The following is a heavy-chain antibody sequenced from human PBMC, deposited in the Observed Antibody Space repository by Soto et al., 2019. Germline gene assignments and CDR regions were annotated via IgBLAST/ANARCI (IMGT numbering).Heavy chain of an antibody. Sequence: PGGSLRLSCAASGFTFSSYAMSWVRQAPGKGLEWVSAISGSGGSTYYADSVKGRFTISRDNSKNTLYLQMNSLRAEDTAVYYCAKGVLYYDFWSPWFDPWGQGTLVTVSS. CDR2: ISGSGGST. V-gene: IGHV3-23*01. CDR1: GFTFSSYA. J-gene: IGHJ5*02. CDR3: AKGVLYYDFWSPWFDP. D-gene: IGHD3-3*01.